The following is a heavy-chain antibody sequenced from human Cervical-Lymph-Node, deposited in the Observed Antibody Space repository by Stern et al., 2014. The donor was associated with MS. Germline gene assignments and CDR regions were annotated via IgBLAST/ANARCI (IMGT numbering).Heavy chain of an antibody. V-gene: IGHV1-69*01. Sequence: VQLVQSGAEVKKPGSSVKVSCKTSGGTFSNYAISLVRQAPGQGLEWMGGITPIFDATNYAQKFQGRITITADESTRTAYMELSSLRSDDTAMYYCARGDSEAPIYYFDYWGQGTLVTVSS. CDR3: ARGDSEAPIYYFDY. J-gene: IGHJ4*02. D-gene: IGHD2-21*01. CDR2: ITPIFDAT. CDR1: GGTFSNYA.